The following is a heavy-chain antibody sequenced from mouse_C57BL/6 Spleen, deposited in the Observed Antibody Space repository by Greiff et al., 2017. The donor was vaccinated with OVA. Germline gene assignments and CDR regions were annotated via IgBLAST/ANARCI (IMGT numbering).Heavy chain of an antibody. D-gene: IGHD2-3*01. CDR1: GYSFTGYY. CDR2: INPSTGGT. J-gene: IGHJ2*01. CDR3: ARDGYLDY. Sequence: EVQLQQSGPELVKPGASVKISCKASGYSFTGYYMNWVKQSPEKSLEWIGEINPSTGGTTYNQKFKAKATLTVDKSSSTAYMQLNGLTSEDSAVYYYARDGYLDYWGQGTTLTVSS. V-gene: IGHV1-42*01.